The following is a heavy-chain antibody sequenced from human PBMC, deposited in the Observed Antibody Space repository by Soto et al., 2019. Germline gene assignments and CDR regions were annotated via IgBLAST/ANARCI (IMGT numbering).Heavy chain of an antibody. J-gene: IGHJ3*02. CDR3: AKAPGLLLLAFDI. V-gene: IGHV3-30*18. CDR1: GFTFSSYG. CDR2: ISYDGSNK. Sequence: LRLSCAASGFTFSSYGMHWVRQAPGKGLEWVAVISYDGSNKYYADSVKGRFTISRDNSKNTLYLQMNSLRAEDTAVYYCAKAPGLLLLAFDIWGQGTMVTVSS. D-gene: IGHD3-22*01.